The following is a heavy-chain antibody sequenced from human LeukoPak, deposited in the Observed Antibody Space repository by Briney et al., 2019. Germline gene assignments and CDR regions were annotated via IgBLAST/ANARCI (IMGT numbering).Heavy chain of an antibody. CDR1: GGSISGSY. CDR2: IYHRGST. V-gene: IGHV4-59*01. D-gene: IGHD2/OR15-2a*01. CDR3: ARGSRNIKLDY. J-gene: IGHJ4*02. Sequence: PSETLSLTCTVSGGSISGSYWSWIRQPPGQGLEWIGYIYHRGSTNYSPSLKSRVTISVDTSKNQFSLKLSSVTAADTAVYYCARGSRNIKLDYWGQGTLVTASS.